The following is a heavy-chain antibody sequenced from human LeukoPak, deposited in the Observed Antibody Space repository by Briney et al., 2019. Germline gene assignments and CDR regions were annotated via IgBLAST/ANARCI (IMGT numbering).Heavy chain of an antibody. D-gene: IGHD3-22*01. CDR2: IYHSGST. CDR3: ARDNPHYYDSSGYYYFDY. CDR1: GYSISSGYY. Sequence: PSETLSLTCTVSGYSISSGYYWGWIRQPPGKGLEWIGSIYHSGSTYYNPSLKSRVTISVDTSKNQFSLKLSSVTAADTAVYYCARDNPHYYDSSGYYYFDYWGQGTLVTVSS. J-gene: IGHJ4*02. V-gene: IGHV4-38-2*02.